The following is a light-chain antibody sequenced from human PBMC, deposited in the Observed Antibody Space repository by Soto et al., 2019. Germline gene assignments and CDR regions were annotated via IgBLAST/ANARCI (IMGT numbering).Light chain of an antibody. Sequence: QSVLTQLPSASGSPGQSVTISCTGTRDDVGGWNYVSWYQQHPGKAPKLVIYEVNRRPSGVPDRFSGSKSGNTAYLTVSGLRTEDEAYYYCCSYEVSNVVLFGGGTKLTVL. CDR1: RDDVGGWNY. V-gene: IGLV2-8*01. J-gene: IGLJ2*01. CDR2: EVN. CDR3: CSYEVSNVVL.